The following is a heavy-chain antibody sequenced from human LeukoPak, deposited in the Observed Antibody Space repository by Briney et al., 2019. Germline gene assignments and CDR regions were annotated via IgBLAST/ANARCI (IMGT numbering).Heavy chain of an antibody. CDR2: IIPIFGTA. CDR1: GGTFSSYA. D-gene: IGHD3-22*01. J-gene: IGHJ3*02. V-gene: IGHV1-69*05. Sequence: ASVKVSCKASGGTFSSYAISWVRQAPGQGLEWMGGIIPIFGTANYAQKFQGRVTITTDESTSTAYMELSSLRSEDTAVYYCARLLVESYYYDSSGIEGGAFDIWGQGTLVTVSS. CDR3: ARLLVESYYYDSSGIEGGAFDI.